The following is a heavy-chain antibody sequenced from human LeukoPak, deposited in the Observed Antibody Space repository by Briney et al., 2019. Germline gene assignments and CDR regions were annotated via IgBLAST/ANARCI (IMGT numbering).Heavy chain of an antibody. J-gene: IGHJ4*02. Sequence: SVKVSCKASGGTFSSYAISWVRQAPGQGLEWMGRIIPILGIANYAQKFQGRVTITADKSTSTAYMELSSLRSEDTAVYYCAREARGTVNTPYFDYWGQGTLVTVSS. CDR1: GGTFSSYA. D-gene: IGHD4-17*01. V-gene: IGHV1-69*04. CDR3: AREARGTVNTPYFDY. CDR2: IIPILGIA.